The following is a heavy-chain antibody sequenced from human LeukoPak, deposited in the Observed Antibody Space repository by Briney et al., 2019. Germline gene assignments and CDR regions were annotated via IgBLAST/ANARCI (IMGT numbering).Heavy chain of an antibody. Sequence: GGSLRLSCEASGFNLNYYWLGWVRQAPGKELEWVALIHHDESEKYYVDSVKGRFSISRDNAKSSVYLQMDSLRVDDTAIYYCSRWVSQYYFDFWGQGALVSVSS. J-gene: IGHJ4*02. V-gene: IGHV3-7*01. CDR2: IHHDESEK. D-gene: IGHD6-13*01. CDR3: SRWVSQYYFDF. CDR1: GFNLNYYW.